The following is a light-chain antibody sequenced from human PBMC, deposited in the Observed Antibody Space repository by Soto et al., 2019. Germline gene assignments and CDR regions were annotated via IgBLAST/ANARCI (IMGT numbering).Light chain of an antibody. CDR1: QSLTSNY. Sequence: EIVLTQSPGTLSLSPGERATLSCRTNQSLTSNYLAWYQQKPGQAPRLLIYAAFIRTSGIPDRFSGSGSGSDLTLTISRLEPEDFAEYYCLQYDRSSCTFGPGTKLEIK. CDR3: LQYDRSSCT. J-gene: IGKJ2*02. CDR2: AAF. V-gene: IGKV3-20*01.